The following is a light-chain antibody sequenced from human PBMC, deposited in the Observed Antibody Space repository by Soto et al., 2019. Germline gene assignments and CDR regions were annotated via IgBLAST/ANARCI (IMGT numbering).Light chain of an antibody. Sequence: QAVVTQPPSASGTPGQRVAISCSGSRSNFGNNHVYWYQQLPGTAPKLLIYSQNQRPAGVPARFSGSKSGTSASLAISGLRSEDEAAYYCASWDDTLSGPVFGGGTKVTVL. CDR2: SQN. CDR3: ASWDDTLSGPV. CDR1: RSNFGNNH. J-gene: IGLJ2*01. V-gene: IGLV1-47*02.